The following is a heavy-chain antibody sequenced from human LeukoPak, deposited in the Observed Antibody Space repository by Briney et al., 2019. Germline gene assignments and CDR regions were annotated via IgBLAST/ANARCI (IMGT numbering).Heavy chain of an antibody. D-gene: IGHD2-2*01. J-gene: IGHJ5*02. CDR2: IYPNSGGT. CDR1: GYTFYGYY. CDR3: ARVLGYCSSTSCPPFWFDP. Sequence: ASVKVSCKASGYTFYGYYMHWVRQAPGQGLEWMGWIYPNSGGTNYAQKFQGRVTMTRDTSISTAYMELSRLRSDDTAVYYCARVLGYCSSTSCPPFWFDPWGQGTLVTVSS. V-gene: IGHV1-2*02.